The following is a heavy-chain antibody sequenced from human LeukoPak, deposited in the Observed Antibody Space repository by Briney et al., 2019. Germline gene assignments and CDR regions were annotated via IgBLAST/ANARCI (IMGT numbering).Heavy chain of an antibody. Sequence: GGSLRLSCAASGITVSTNYMSWVRQAPGKGLEWVSIAFSDGRTFYADSVKGRFTISRDSSKNTVFLQMNSLRAEDTAVYYCARGDFDHWGQGTLVTVSS. V-gene: IGHV3-53*01. CDR2: AFSDGRT. CDR3: ARGDFDH. J-gene: IGHJ4*02. CDR1: GITVSTNY.